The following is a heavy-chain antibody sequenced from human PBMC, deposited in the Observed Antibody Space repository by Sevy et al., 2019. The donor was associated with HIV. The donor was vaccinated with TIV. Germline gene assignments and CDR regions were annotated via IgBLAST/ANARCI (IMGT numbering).Heavy chain of an antibody. Sequence: GGSLRLSCAASGFTFSSYSMNWVRQAPGKGLEWVSSMSSSSSYIYYADSVKGRFTTSRDNAKNSLYLQMNSMRAEDTAVYYCAGAAAGTIFDYWGQGTLVTVSS. D-gene: IGHD6-13*01. V-gene: IGHV3-21*01. CDR3: AGAAAGTIFDY. J-gene: IGHJ4*02. CDR2: MSSSSSYI. CDR1: GFTFSSYS.